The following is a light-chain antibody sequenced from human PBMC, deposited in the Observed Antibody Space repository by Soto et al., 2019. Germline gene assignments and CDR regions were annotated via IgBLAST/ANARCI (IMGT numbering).Light chain of an antibody. V-gene: IGKV3-20*01. CDR1: QSVSSNY. J-gene: IGKJ1*01. CDR2: GAS. CDR3: QQYGGSPRT. Sequence: EIVLTQSPGTLSLSPGERATFSCSSSQSVSSNYLAWYQQKPGQAPRLLIHGASNRATGIPDRFSGSGSGTDFTLTITRLEPEDFAVYYCQQYGGSPRTFGQGTKVDIK.